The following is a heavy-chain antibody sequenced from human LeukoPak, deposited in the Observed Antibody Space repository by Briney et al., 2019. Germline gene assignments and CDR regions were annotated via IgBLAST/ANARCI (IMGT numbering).Heavy chain of an antibody. CDR2: IYYSGST. CDR1: GGSISSYY. Sequence: PSETLSLTCTVSGGSISSYYWSWIRQPPGKGLEWIGYIYYSGSTNYNPSLKSRVTISVDTSKNQFSLKLSSVTAADTAVYYCARHGYYDSSGYCGHFDYWGQGTLVTVSS. CDR3: ARHGYYDSSGYCGHFDY. D-gene: IGHD3-22*01. V-gene: IGHV4-59*08. J-gene: IGHJ4*02.